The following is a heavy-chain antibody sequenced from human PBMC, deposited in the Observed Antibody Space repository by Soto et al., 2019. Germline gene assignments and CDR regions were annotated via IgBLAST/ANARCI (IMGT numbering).Heavy chain of an antibody. V-gene: IGHV1-18*01. CDR1: GYTFTSYG. Sequence: QVQLVQSGAEVKKPGASVKVSCKASGYTFTSYGISWVRQAPGQGLEWMGWISAYNGNTNYAQKLQGRVTMTTDTSPSKAYRELRSLRSDDTAVYYCARDPALWFGELWPIDPWGQGTLVTVSS. CDR3: ARDPALWFGELWPIDP. J-gene: IGHJ5*02. CDR2: ISAYNGNT. D-gene: IGHD3-10*01.